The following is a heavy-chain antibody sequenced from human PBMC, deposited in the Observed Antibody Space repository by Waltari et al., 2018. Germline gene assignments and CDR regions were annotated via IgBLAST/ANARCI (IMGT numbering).Heavy chain of an antibody. CDR1: GYTFTGYY. Sequence: QVQLVQSGAEVKKPGASVKVSCKASGYTFTGYYMHWVRQAPGQGLEWMGRINPNSGGTNYAQKFQGRVTMTRDTSISTAYMELSRLRSDDTAVYYCAREGSSGWYGDQRFDYWGQGTLVTVSS. V-gene: IGHV1-2*06. D-gene: IGHD6-19*01. J-gene: IGHJ4*02. CDR2: INPNSGGT. CDR3: AREGSSGWYGDQRFDY.